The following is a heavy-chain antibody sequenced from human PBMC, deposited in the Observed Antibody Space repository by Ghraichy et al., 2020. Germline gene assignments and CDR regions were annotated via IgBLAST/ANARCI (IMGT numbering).Heavy chain of an antibody. D-gene: IGHD6-19*01. CDR3: ARNLIAVAGFYYGMDV. CDR2: INPNSGGT. J-gene: IGHJ6*02. Sequence: ASVKVSCKASGYTFTGYYMHWVRQAPGQGLEWMGWINPNSGGTNYAQKFQGRVTMTRDTSISTAYMELSRLRSDDTAFYYCARNLIAVAGFYYGMDVWGQGTTVTVSS. V-gene: IGHV1-2*02. CDR1: GYTFTGYY.